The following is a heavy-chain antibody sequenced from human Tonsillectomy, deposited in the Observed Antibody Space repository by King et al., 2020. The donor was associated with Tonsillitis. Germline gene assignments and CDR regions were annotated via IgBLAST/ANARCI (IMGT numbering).Heavy chain of an antibody. V-gene: IGHV3-23*04. D-gene: IGHD1-26*01. CDR1: GFTFSSYA. Sequence: VQLVESGGGLVQPGGSLRLSCAASGFTFSSYAMSWVRQAPGKGLEWVSAISGSGDSTYYADSVKGRFTISRDNSKSTRYLQMNGLRAEDTAVYYCAKGWRADPLDYWGQGTLVTVSS. J-gene: IGHJ4*02. CDR2: ISGSGDST. CDR3: AKGWRADPLDY.